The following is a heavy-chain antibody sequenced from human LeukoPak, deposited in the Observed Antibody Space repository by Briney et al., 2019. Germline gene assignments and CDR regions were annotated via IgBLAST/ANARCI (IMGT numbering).Heavy chain of an antibody. D-gene: IGHD4-17*01. V-gene: IGHV3-23*01. J-gene: IGHJ3*02. CDR1: GFTFTSYT. Sequence: GGSLRLSCAASGFTFTSYTMSWVRQAPGKGLEWVSAISGSGGTTYYADSVKGRFTISRDNAKNSLYLQMNSLRAEDTAVYYCARGPVPRDYGDSGGAFDIWGQGTMVTVSS. CDR2: ISGSGGTT. CDR3: ARGPVPRDYGDSGGAFDI.